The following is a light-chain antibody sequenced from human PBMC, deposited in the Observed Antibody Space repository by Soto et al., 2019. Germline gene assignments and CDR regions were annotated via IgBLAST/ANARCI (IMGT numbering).Light chain of an antibody. V-gene: IGKV3-20*01. Sequence: EIVLTQSPGTLSLSPGERATLSCRASQSVSSNYLAWYQQRPGQAPRLLIFGASYRAAGIPDRFSGSGSGTDFILTISRLEPEDFAAYYCQHYGSSPPEFTFGPGTKVDSK. J-gene: IGKJ3*01. CDR2: GAS. CDR3: QHYGSSPPEFT. CDR1: QSVSSNY.